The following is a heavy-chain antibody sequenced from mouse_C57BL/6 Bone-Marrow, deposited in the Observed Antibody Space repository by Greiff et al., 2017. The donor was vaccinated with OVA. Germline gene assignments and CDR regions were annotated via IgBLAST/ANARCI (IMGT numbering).Heavy chain of an antibody. Sequence: QVQLQQPGAELVKPGASVKMSCKASGYTFTSYWITWVKQRPGQGLEWIGDIYPGSGSTNYNEKFKRKATLTVDKSSSTAYMQLSSLTSEDSAVYYCPINSLSLYYAMDYWGQGPSVTVSS. CDR2: IYPGSGST. V-gene: IGHV1-55*01. CDR3: PINSLSLYYAMDY. J-gene: IGHJ4*01. D-gene: IGHD6-1*01. CDR1: GYTFTSYW.